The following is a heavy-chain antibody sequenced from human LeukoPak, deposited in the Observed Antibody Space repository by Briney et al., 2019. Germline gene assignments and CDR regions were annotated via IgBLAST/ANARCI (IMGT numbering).Heavy chain of an antibody. CDR1: GFTFSNAW. J-gene: IGHJ4*02. V-gene: IGHV3-15*01. CDR3: TTAYPTYSSGWYRGDY. CDR2: IKSKTDGGTT. D-gene: IGHD6-19*01. Sequence: GGSLRLSCAASGFTFSNAWMSWVRQAPGKGLEWVGRIKSKTDGGTTDYAAPVKGRFTISRDDSKNTQYLQMNSLKTEDTAVYYCTTAYPTYSSGWYRGDYWGQGTLVTVSS.